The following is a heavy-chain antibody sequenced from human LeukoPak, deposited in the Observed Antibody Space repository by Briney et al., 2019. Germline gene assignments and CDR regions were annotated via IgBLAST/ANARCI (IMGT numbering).Heavy chain of an antibody. CDR2: MNPNSGNT. D-gene: IGHD1-26*01. CDR1: GYTFTSYD. CDR3: ARGPNHSAYVDY. J-gene: IGHJ4*02. V-gene: IGHV1-8*01. Sequence: GASVKVSCKTSGYTFTSYDINWVRQATGQGLEWMGWMNPNSGNTGYAQKFQGRVTMTRNTSISTAYMELSSLRSEDTAVYYCARGPNHSAYVDYWGQGTLVTVSS.